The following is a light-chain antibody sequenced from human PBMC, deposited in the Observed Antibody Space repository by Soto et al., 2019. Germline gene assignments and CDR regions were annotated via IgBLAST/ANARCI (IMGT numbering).Light chain of an antibody. J-gene: IGLJ2*01. Sequence: QSSLTQPRSVSGSPGQSVTISCTGTSSDVGGYSYVSWYQQHPGKAPKLMIYDVTKRPSGVPDRFSGSKSGNTASLTISGLQTEDEADYYCCSYAGSYTLVVFGGGTQLTVL. CDR1: SSDVGGYSY. CDR3: CSYAGSYTLVV. CDR2: DVT. V-gene: IGLV2-11*01.